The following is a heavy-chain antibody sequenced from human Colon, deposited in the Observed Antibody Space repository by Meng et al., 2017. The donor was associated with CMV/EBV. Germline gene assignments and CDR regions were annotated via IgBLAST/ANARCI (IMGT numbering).Heavy chain of an antibody. V-gene: IGHV4-34*01. CDR2: INHSART. Sequence: CAVYSESCSGYYCICVRQPPGRGPVWIGEINHSARTNYYPSLKRRVTMSVDSFRNQCSLKLNSVTAADTAVYFCARRVGSGKYYFDYWSQGSLVTVSS. CDR1: SESCSGYY. J-gene: IGHJ4*02. CDR3: ARRVGSGKYYFDY. D-gene: IGHD3-16*01.